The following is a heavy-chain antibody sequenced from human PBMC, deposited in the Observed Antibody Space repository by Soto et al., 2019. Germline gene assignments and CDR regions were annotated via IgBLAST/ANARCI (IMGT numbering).Heavy chain of an antibody. V-gene: IGHV3-72*01. CDR3: TRVSGGGSYYFDY. Sequence: GGSLRLSCAASGFTFSDHYMDWVRQAPGKGLQWVGRTRNKANSYTTEYAASVKGRFSISRDDSKNSLFLQMNSLKTEDTAVYYCTRVSGGGSYYFDYWGQGTLVTVSS. D-gene: IGHD2-15*01. CDR2: TRNKANSYTT. J-gene: IGHJ4*02. CDR1: GFTFSDHY.